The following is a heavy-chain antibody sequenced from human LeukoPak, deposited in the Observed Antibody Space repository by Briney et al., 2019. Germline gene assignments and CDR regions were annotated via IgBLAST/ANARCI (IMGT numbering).Heavy chain of an antibody. Sequence: PSETLSLTCTVSGGSISSYYWSWIRQPPGKGLEWIGYIYYSGSTNYNPSLKSRVTISVDTSKNQFSLKLSSVTAADTAVYYCALRRYDFWSGHAHAFDIWGQGTMVTVSS. CDR1: GGSISSYY. V-gene: IGHV4-59*01. CDR3: ALRRYDFWSGHAHAFDI. CDR2: IYYSGST. D-gene: IGHD3-3*01. J-gene: IGHJ3*02.